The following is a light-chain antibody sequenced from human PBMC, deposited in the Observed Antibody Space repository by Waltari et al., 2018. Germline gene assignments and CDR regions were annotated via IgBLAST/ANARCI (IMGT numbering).Light chain of an antibody. V-gene: IGLV1-40*01. CDR1: GSNIGAGYD. CDR2: GNS. Sequence: QSVLTQPPSVSGAPGQRVTISCTGSGSNIGAGYDVHWYQQLPGTAPKLLIYGNSNRPSGAPDRFSGSKSGASASLAITGLQAEDEGDYYCQSYDGSLSSGVFGGGTKLTVL. J-gene: IGLJ2*01. CDR3: QSYDGSLSSGV.